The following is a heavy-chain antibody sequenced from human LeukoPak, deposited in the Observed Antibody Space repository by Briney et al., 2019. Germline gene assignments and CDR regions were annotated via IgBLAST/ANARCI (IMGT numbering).Heavy chain of an antibody. Sequence: PGGSLRLSCAASGFTFSSYGMSWVRQAPGKGLEWISAISASGGSTYYADSVRGRFTISRDNSKNTLYLQMNSLRAEDTAVYYCAKLRKSFYDAFDIWGQGTMVTVSS. V-gene: IGHV3-23*01. CDR1: GFTFSSYG. CDR3: AKLRKSFYDAFDI. CDR2: ISASGGST. J-gene: IGHJ3*02. D-gene: IGHD1-26*01.